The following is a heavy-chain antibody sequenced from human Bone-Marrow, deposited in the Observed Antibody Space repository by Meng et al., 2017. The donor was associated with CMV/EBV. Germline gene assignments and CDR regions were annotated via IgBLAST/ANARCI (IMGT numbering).Heavy chain of an antibody. CDR1: GYTFTSYD. CDR3: ARDNNWGPDY. J-gene: IGHJ4*02. Sequence: ASAMVSCKASGYTFTSYDINWVRQATGQGLEGMGWIHPHRGDTNYAQQFQGRVTLTRDTSINTGYMELNRLTSDDTAVYYCARDNNWGPDYWGQGTLVTVSS. CDR2: IHPHRGDT. D-gene: IGHD7-27*01. V-gene: IGHV1-2*02.